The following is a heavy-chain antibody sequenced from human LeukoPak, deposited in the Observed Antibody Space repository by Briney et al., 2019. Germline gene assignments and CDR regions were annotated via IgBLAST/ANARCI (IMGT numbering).Heavy chain of an antibody. V-gene: IGHV4-39*01. D-gene: IGHD1-26*01. Sequence: SETLSLTCTVSGGSISSSNCYWGWIRQPPGKGLEWIGSIYYSGGTYYNASLKSRVTISIDTSKNQFSLKLSSVTAADTAVYYCARVLGATRGVRYYYYYYMDVWGKGTTVTVSS. CDR2: IYYSGGT. CDR3: ARVLGATRGVRYYYYYYMDV. J-gene: IGHJ6*03. CDR1: GGSISSSNCY.